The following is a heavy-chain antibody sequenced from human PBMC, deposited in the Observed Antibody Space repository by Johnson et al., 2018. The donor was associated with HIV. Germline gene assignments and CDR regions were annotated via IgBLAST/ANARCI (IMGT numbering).Heavy chain of an antibody. Sequence: QVQLVESGGGVVQPGRSLRLSCAASGFTFSSYAMHWVRQAPGKGLEWVAVISYDGSNTYYADSVKGRFTISRDNSKNTLSLQMNSPRVDDTAIYYCARVRAGRENAFDIWGQGTMVTVSS. CDR1: GFTFSSYA. D-gene: IGHD1-26*01. V-gene: IGHV3-30*04. CDR2: ISYDGSNT. J-gene: IGHJ3*02. CDR3: ARVRAGRENAFDI.